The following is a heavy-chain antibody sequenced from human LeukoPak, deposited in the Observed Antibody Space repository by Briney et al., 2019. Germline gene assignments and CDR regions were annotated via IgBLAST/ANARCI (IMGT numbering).Heavy chain of an antibody. CDR1: GGSISSYY. V-gene: IGHV4-59*01. CDR3: ASRPGYSSGWPDDAFDI. CDR2: IYYSGST. Sequence: SETLSLTCTVSGGSISSYYWSWIRQPPGKGLEWIGYIYYSGSTNYNPSLKSRVTISVDTSKNQFSLKLSSVTAADTAVYYCASRPGYSSGWPDDAFDIWGQGTMVTVSS. D-gene: IGHD6-19*01. J-gene: IGHJ3*02.